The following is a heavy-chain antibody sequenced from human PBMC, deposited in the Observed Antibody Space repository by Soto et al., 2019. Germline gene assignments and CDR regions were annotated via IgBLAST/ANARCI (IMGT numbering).Heavy chain of an antibody. Sequence: EVQLVESGGGLVQPGGSLRLSCAASGFTFGNFAMHWVRQAPGKGLDWVSGISWNTGTIDYADSVKGRFTISRDNAERSLYLQMTNLRAEDTAVYYCARAPGYCTGGACSSLGYFDYWGLGTLVTVSS. D-gene: IGHD2-8*02. J-gene: IGHJ4*02. V-gene: IGHV3-9*01. CDR2: ISWNTGTI. CDR1: GFTFGNFA. CDR3: ARAPGYCTGGACSSLGYFDY.